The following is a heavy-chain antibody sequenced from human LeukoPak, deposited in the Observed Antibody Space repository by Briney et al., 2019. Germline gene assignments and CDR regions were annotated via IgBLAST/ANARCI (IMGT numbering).Heavy chain of an antibody. CDR1: GVSVSDGRYY. D-gene: IGHD2-2*01. Sequence: PSQTLSLTCNLSGVSVSDGRYYWPWIRQQPGKGLEWLGYKYYSGSAKYNPSLKSRLTISIDAPENRFSLQLTSVTAADTATYFFATPYRGSIRCLDLFKVWGQGTRVTVSS. CDR3: ATPYRGSIRCLDLFKV. J-gene: IGHJ3*01. CDR2: KYYSGSA. V-gene: IGHV4-31*03.